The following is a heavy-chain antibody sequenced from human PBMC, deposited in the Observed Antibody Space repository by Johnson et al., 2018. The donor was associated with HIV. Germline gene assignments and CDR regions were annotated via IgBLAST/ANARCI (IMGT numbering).Heavy chain of an antibody. D-gene: IGHD2-21*01. CDR3: ASGRPIFEAFDI. Sequence: VQLVEPGGGLVQPGGSLRLSCAAAGFTFSSYSVHWVRQAPGKGLEWRSDINRDRSIFNYADSVKRRFTISRDNSKNTLYLQMNSLRAEDTAVYYCASGRPIFEAFDIWGQGTMVTVSS. V-gene: IGHV3-48*01. J-gene: IGHJ3*02. CDR2: INRDRSIF. CDR1: GFTFSSYS.